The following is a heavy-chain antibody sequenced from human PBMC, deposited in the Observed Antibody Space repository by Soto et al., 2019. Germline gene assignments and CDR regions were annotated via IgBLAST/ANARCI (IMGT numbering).Heavy chain of an antibody. V-gene: IGHV1-69*13. Sequence: SVKVSCKASGDTFSTYTITWMRQAPGQGLEWMGGIIPRSATSNYAKNSLYLQMNSLRAEDTAVYYCASGYSGLDQYYYYYYGMDVWGQGTTVTVSS. CDR1: GDTFSTYT. CDR3: YGMDV. D-gene: IGHD5-12*01. J-gene: IGHJ6*02. CDR2: IIPRSATS.